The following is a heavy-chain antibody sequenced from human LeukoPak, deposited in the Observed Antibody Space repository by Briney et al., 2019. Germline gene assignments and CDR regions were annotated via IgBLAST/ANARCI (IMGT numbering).Heavy chain of an antibody. V-gene: IGHV3-23*01. CDR3: AKDHSADGWPTFEY. J-gene: IGHJ4*02. CDR2: ITKYDGRL. CDR1: GFGVHTFA. Sequence: GGSLRLSCAVSGFGVHTFAMSWVRLAPGKGLEWLASITKYDGRLYYADSVRGRFTISRDTSQNELYLQMNSLRVDDSAIYYCAKDHSADGWPTFEYWGRGTLVTVSS. D-gene: IGHD5-24*01.